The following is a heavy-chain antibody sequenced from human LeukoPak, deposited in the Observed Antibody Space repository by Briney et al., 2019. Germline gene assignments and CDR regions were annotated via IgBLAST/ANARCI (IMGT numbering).Heavy chain of an antibody. CDR3: AKRIAVAGIRDGLGFDY. CDR1: GFTFSSYG. J-gene: IGHJ4*02. V-gene: IGHV3-30*02. CDR2: IRYDGSNK. Sequence: GGSLRLSCAASGFTFSSYGMHWVRQAPGKGLEWVAFIRYDGSNKYYADSVRGRFTISRDNSKNTLYLQMNSLRAEDTAVYYCAKRIAVAGIRDGLGFDYWGQGTLVTVSS. D-gene: IGHD6-19*01.